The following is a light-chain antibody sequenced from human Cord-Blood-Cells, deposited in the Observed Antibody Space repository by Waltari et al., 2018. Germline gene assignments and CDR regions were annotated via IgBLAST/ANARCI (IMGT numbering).Light chain of an antibody. CDR1: TSDVGSYNL. CDR2: EGS. Sequence: QSALTQPASVSGSPGQSITISCTGTTSDVGSYNLVSRYQQHPGKAPKLMIYEGSKRPSGVSNRFSGSKSGNTASLTISGLQAEDEADYYCCSYAGSSTFEVFGTGTKVTVL. V-gene: IGLV2-23*03. J-gene: IGLJ1*01. CDR3: CSYAGSSTFEV.